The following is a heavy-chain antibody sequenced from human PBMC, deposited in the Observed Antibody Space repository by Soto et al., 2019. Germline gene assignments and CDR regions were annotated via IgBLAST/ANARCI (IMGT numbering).Heavy chain of an antibody. D-gene: IGHD6-13*01. J-gene: IGHJ4*02. CDR2: IYYSGST. CDR1: GGSISSGGYY. CDR3: AREYSSSWSRYFDY. Sequence: SETLSLTCTVSGGSISSGGYYWSWIRQHPGKGLEWIGYIYYSGSTYYNPSLKSRVTISVDTSKNQFSLKLSSVTAADTAVYYCAREYSSSWSRYFDYWGQGTLVTVSS. V-gene: IGHV4-31*03.